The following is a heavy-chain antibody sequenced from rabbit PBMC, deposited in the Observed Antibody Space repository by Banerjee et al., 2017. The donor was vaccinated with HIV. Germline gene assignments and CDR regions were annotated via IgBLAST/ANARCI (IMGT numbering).Heavy chain of an antibody. Sequence: QEQLEESGGDLVKPEGSLTLTCTASGFSFSNSYWICWVRQAPGKGLEWIACIYAGSYDSIVYASWAKGRFTSSKASSTTVTLQMAGLTAADTATYFCARGSGWGLPYFNLWGQGTLVTVS. CDR2: IYAGSYDSI. CDR3: ARGSGWGLPYFNL. J-gene: IGHJ4*01. V-gene: IGHV1S45*01. D-gene: IGHD4-1*01. CDR1: GFSFSNSYW.